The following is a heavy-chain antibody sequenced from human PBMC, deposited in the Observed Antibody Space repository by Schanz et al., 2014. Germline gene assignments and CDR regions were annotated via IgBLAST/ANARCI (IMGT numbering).Heavy chain of an antibody. J-gene: IGHJ3*02. CDR2: ISYDGINK. V-gene: IGHV3-30*04. CDR1: GFNFSTYA. CDR3: AKGSGEYYDILTGYDIHRHEALDT. Sequence: QVHLVESGGGVVQPGGSLRLSCAASGFNFSTYALHWVRQAPGKGLEWVAVISYDGINKYYADSVKGRFTISRGNSKNTLYLQMNSLRTGDTAIYYCAKGSGEYYDILTGYDIHRHEALDTWGQGTMVIVSS. D-gene: IGHD3-9*01.